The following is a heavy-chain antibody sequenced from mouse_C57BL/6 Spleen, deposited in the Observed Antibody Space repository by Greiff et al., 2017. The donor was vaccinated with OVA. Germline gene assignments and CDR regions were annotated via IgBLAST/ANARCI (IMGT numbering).Heavy chain of an antibody. CDR1: GYTFTSYW. CDR2: IYPGSGST. J-gene: IGHJ3*01. CDR3: AREGDYDYDRAWFAY. Sequence: QVQLQQSGAELVKPGASVKMSCKASGYTFTSYWITWVKQRPGQGLEWIGDIYPGSGSTNYNEKFKSKATLTVDTSSSTAYMQLSSLTSEDSAVYYCAREGDYDYDRAWFAYWGQGTLVTVSA. V-gene: IGHV1-55*01. D-gene: IGHD2-4*01.